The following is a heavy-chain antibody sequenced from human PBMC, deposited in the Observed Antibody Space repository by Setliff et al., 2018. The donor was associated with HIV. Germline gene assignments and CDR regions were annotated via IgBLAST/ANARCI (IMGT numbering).Heavy chain of an antibody. D-gene: IGHD1-26*01. CDR1: GFTFSSYA. V-gene: IGHV3-48*01. CDR2: INREASAV. Sequence: GGSLRLSCAASGFTFSSYAMNWIRQAPGQGLEWVSHINREASAVWYADSVKGRFTMSRDNGRNSVYLQMNGLRAEDTAVYYCAKGALCGRNRDVCFDPWGQGTLVTVSS. J-gene: IGHJ5*02. CDR3: AKGALCGRNRDVCFDP.